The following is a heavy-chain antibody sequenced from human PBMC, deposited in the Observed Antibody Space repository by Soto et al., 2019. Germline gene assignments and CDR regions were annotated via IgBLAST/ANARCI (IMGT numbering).Heavy chain of an antibody. CDR3: AKRALFPYYFDC. D-gene: IGHD3-10*01. J-gene: IGHJ4*02. V-gene: IGHV3-23*01. CDR2: ISGNGGTT. Sequence: EVQLLESGGGLVQPGGSLRLSCTASGFTFSTYGMTWVRQAPGKGLEWVSGISGNGGTTYYADSVKGRFTISRDNSKNTLYLQMNSLRAEDTAVYYCAKRALFPYYFDCWGQGTLVTVSS. CDR1: GFTFSTYG.